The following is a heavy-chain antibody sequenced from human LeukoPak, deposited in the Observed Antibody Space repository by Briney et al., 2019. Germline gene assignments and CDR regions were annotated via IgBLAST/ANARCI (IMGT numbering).Heavy chain of an antibody. D-gene: IGHD3-22*01. Sequence: GASVKLSCKASGYTFTSYYIFWVREAPGQGLEWMGIINPRTGSTSYSQKFQGRVTMTRDMSTSTVYMELSSLRSEDTALYYCARGVHVRVYDSNPHYGHYWGQGTLVTVSS. CDR2: INPRTGST. CDR3: ARGVHVRVYDSNPHYGHY. CDR1: GYTFTSYY. V-gene: IGHV1-46*01. J-gene: IGHJ4*02.